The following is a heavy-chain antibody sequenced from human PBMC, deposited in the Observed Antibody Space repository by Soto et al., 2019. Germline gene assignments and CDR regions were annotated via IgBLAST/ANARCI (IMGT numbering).Heavy chain of an antibody. Sequence: ASVKVSCKSSGGTFSSYGISWVRQGPAQGLQWMGGINPLLGTTTYAEKLQGRLTITADESRSTVYMELNNLRSEDTAVYYCARDLRDYDILTGYHYFDYWGQGTLVPVSS. D-gene: IGHD3-9*01. V-gene: IGHV1-69*13. CDR2: INPLLGTT. J-gene: IGHJ4*02. CDR3: ARDLRDYDILTGYHYFDY. CDR1: GGTFSSYG.